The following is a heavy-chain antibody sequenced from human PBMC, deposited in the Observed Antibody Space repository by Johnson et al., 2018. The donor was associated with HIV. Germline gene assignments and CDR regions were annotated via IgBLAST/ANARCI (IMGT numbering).Heavy chain of an antibody. V-gene: IGHV3-66*02. CDR1: GFTVSSNY. J-gene: IGHJ3*02. CDR2: IYSGGST. CDR3: ARAVVVAATNAFDI. Sequence: VQLVESGGGLVQPGGSLRLSCAASGFTVSSNYMSWVRQAPGKGLEWVSVIYSGGSTYYADSVKGRFTISIDNSKNTLYLQMNSLRAEDTAVYYCARAVVVAATNAFDIWGQGTMVTVSS. D-gene: IGHD2-15*01.